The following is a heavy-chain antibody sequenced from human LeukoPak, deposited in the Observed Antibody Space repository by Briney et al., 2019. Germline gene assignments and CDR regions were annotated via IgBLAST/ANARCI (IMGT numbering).Heavy chain of an antibody. D-gene: IGHD3-22*01. CDR2: IYPGDSDT. V-gene: IGHV5-51*01. CDR3: ARPGYYDSSGYGFDY. Sequence: GESLKISCKASGYSFTSYWIGWVRQMPGKGLEWVGIIYPGDSDTRYSPSFQGQVTITADKSINTAYLQWSSLKASDTAMYYCARPGYYDSSGYGFDYWGQGTLVTVSS. CDR1: GYSFTSYW. J-gene: IGHJ4*02.